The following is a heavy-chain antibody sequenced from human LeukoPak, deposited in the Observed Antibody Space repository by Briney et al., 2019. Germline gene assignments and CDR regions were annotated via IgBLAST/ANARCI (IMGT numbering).Heavy chain of an antibody. D-gene: IGHD6-19*01. Sequence: PSETLSLTCAVYGGSFSGYYWSWIRQPPGKGLEWIGEINHSGNTNYNPSLKKRVTITVDTSKNQFSLKLTSRTAADTAVYYCARVPSTLRRHEKQWLVINYYYYYMDVWGKGTTVTVSS. CDR1: GGSFSGYY. J-gene: IGHJ6*03. CDR2: INHSGNT. V-gene: IGHV4-34*01. CDR3: ARVPSTLRRHEKQWLVINYYYYYMDV.